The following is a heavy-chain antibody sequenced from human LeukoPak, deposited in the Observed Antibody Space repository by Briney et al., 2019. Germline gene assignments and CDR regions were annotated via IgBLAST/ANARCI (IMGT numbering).Heavy chain of an antibody. CDR1: GYTFTSYG. CDR3: ARVTSGVYSSGWYSDY. Sequence: ASVKVSCKASGYTFTSYGISWVRQAPGQGLEWMGWINPNSGGTNYAQKLQGRVTMTTDTSTSTAYMELRSLRSDDTAVYYCARVTSGVYSSGWYSDYWGQGTLVTVSS. D-gene: IGHD6-19*01. V-gene: IGHV1-18*01. CDR2: INPNSGGT. J-gene: IGHJ4*02.